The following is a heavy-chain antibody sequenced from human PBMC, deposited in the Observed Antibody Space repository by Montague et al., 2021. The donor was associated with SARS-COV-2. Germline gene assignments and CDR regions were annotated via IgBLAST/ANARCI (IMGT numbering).Heavy chain of an antibody. CDR1: GGSINNYY. J-gene: IGHJ4*02. Sequence: SETLSLTCTVSGGSINNYYWSWIRQPPGKGLEWIGYIYYSGTTNYNPSLKSRLTMSVDTSKNQFSLNLNSLTASDTAIYYCARISESFYDVRYGFDHWGQGTLVTVSS. CDR3: ARISESFYDVRYGFDH. CDR2: IYYSGTT. D-gene: IGHD5/OR15-5a*01. V-gene: IGHV4-59*01.